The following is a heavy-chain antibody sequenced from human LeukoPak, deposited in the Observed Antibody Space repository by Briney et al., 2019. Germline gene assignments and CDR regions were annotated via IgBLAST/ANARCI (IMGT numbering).Heavy chain of an antibody. D-gene: IGHD4-11*01. CDR2: INHSGST. CDR3: ARVHFADYSNYGWFDP. Sequence: PSETLSLTCAVYGGSFSGYYWSWIRQPPGKGLEWIGEINHSGSTNYNPSLKSRVTISVDTSKNQFSLKLSSVTAADTAVYYCARVHFADYSNYGWFDPWGQGTLVTVSS. CDR1: GGSFSGYY. V-gene: IGHV4-34*01. J-gene: IGHJ5*02.